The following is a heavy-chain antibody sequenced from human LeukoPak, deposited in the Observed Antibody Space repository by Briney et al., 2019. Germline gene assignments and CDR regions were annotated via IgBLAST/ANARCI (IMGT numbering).Heavy chain of an antibody. Sequence: GASVTVSFTSSGYTFIRYDINWVRQATGQGLEWMGWMNPNSGDTGFAQKFQGRVTITWNTSISTAYMELSSLTSKDTAVYYCARGPTYSSGWYYFDYWGQGTLVTVSS. J-gene: IGHJ4*02. CDR3: ARGPTYSSGWYYFDY. D-gene: IGHD6-13*01. CDR2: MNPNSGDT. CDR1: GYTFIRYD. V-gene: IGHV1-8*03.